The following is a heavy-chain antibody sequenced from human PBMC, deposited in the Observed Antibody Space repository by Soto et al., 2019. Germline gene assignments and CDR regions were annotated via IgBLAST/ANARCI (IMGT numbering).Heavy chain of an antibody. D-gene: IGHD6-6*01. Sequence: EVQLVESGGGLIQPGGSLRLSCVASGFSVNSNYMTWVRQAPGKGLEWVSVIYSGGSTYYVDSVKGRFTISRDNSKNTLFLQMNSLRVEDTAVYYCVATMAARRAYYYYYDLDVWGQGTTVTVSS. CDR2: IYSGGST. V-gene: IGHV3-53*01. CDR3: VATMAARRAYYYYYDLDV. J-gene: IGHJ6*02. CDR1: GFSVNSNY.